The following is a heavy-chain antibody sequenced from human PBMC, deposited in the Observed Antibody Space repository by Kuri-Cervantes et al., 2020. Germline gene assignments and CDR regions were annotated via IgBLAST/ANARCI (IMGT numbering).Heavy chain of an antibody. CDR1: GYRLTNYW. CDR2: IYPGDSES. Sequence: GESLKISCKGSGYRLTNYWIAWVRQMPGKGLEWMGIIYPGDSESRHSPSFQGQVTISADKSISIAYLQWSSLKASDTAMYYCARGRTAMVRGVMGYWGQGTLVTVSS. CDR3: ARGRTAMVRGVMGY. V-gene: IGHV5-51*01. D-gene: IGHD3-10*01. J-gene: IGHJ4*02.